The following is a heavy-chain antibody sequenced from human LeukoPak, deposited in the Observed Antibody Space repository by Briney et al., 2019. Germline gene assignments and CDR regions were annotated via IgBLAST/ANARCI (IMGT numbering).Heavy chain of an antibody. D-gene: IGHD3-9*01. CDR3: ATENYDVLTGTPWNGMDF. CDR2: VSNDGNNK. Sequence: GESLRLSCAASGFTFSNYPMHWVRQAAGKGLEWVAVVSNDGNNKYCAASVWGRFTISRDNSKYTLYLQMDSLRADDTAVYYCATENYDVLTGTPWNGMDFWGQGTTVIVSS. CDR1: GFTFSNYP. J-gene: IGHJ6*02. V-gene: IGHV3-30-3*01.